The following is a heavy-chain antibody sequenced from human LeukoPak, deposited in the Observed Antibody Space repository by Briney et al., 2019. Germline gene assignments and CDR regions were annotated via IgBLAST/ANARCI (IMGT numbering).Heavy chain of an antibody. V-gene: IGHV3-7*01. CDR3: AREVTASSFDI. J-gene: IGHJ3*02. CDR1: GFSFSDYW. D-gene: IGHD2-21*02. CDR2: INQDGSQN. Sequence: PGGSLRLSCAASGFSFSDYWMSWVGQAPGRGREWVGNINQDGSQNSSVASVKGRFTISRDNAKNSLYLQMNSLGAEDTALYYCAREVTASSFDILGQGTMVTVSS.